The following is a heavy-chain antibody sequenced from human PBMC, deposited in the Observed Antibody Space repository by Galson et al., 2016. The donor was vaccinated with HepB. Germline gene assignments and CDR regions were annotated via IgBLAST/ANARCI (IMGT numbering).Heavy chain of an antibody. J-gene: IGHJ3*02. Sequence: SLRLSCAASGFPFTTSALNWVRQAPGKGLQWVSFISGSGTTTFYTDSVKGRFTISRDNAKNTLYLQMNSLRGEDTAVYYCARVVHSKAFDIWGLGTLVTVSS. CDR3: ARVVHSKAFDI. D-gene: IGHD2/OR15-2a*01. CDR2: ISGSGTTT. V-gene: IGHV3-23*01. CDR1: GFPFTTSA.